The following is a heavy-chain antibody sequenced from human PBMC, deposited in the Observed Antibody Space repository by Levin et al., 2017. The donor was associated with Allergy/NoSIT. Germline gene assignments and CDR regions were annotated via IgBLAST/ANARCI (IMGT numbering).Heavy chain of an antibody. CDR3: AKDEPAIHLGELSLAP. J-gene: IGHJ5*02. V-gene: IGHV3-23*01. D-gene: IGHD3-16*02. Sequence: GSLRLSCAASGFTFSSYAMSWVRQAPGKGLEWVSAISGSGGSTYYADSVKGRFTISRDNSKNTLYLQMNSLRAEDTAVYYCAKDEPAIHLGELSLAPWGQGTLVTVSS. CDR2: ISGSGGST. CDR1: GFTFSSYA.